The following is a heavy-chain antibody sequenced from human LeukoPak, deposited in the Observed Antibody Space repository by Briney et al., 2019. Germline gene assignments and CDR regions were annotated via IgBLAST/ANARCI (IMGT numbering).Heavy chain of an antibody. Sequence: GGSLRLSCAASGFTFSSYEMNWVRQAPGKGLEWVSYISSSGSTIYYADSVKGRFTISRDNSKNTLYLQMNSLRAEDTAVYYCAKEVHYGSGSSGWFDPWGQGTLVTVSS. CDR1: GFTFSSYE. D-gene: IGHD3-10*01. CDR2: ISSSGSTI. J-gene: IGHJ5*02. V-gene: IGHV3-48*03. CDR3: AKEVHYGSGSSGWFDP.